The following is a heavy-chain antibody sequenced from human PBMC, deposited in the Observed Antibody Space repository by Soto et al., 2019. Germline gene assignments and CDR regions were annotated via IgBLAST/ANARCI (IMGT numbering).Heavy chain of an antibody. V-gene: IGHV4-34*01. J-gene: IGHJ4*02. CDR1: DGSFSVHY. D-gene: IGHD3-22*01. Sequence: SETLSLTCAPYDGSFSVHYWSWFPRSPGRGLEGFGETKHKGSTNQNPTLRSRVTISVDTSKKQFSLKLKAVTAADTAVYYCARGTTEIVVYQGDAADRYYADSWGQGTQVTVSS. CDR3: ARGTTEIVVYQGDAADRYYADS. CDR2: TKHKGST.